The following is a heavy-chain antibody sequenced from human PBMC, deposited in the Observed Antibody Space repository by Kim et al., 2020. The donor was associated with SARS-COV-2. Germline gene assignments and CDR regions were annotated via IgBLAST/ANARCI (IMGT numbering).Heavy chain of an antibody. CDR1: GFTFSSYA. CDR3: AKGNQLLIQLYYFDY. CDR2: ISGSGGST. V-gene: IGHV3-23*01. J-gene: IGHJ4*02. D-gene: IGHD2-2*01. Sequence: GGSLRLSCAASGFTFSSYAMSWVRQAPGKGLEWVSAISGSGGSTYYADSVKGRFTISRDNSKNTLYLQMNSLRAEDTAEYYCAKGNQLLIQLYYFDYWGQGTLVTVSS.